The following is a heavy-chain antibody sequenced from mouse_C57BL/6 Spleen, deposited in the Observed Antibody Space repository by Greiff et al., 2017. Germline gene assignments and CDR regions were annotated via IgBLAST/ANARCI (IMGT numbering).Heavy chain of an antibody. CDR2: IYPGDGDT. J-gene: IGHJ2*01. V-gene: IGHV1-82*01. D-gene: IGHD1-1*01. CDR3: ARSSTVVDGDY. CDR1: GYAFSSSW. Sequence: QVQLQQSGPELVKPGASVKISCKASGYAFSSSWMNWVKQRPGKGLEWIGRIYPGDGDTNYNGKFKGKATLTADKSSSTAYMQLSSLTSEDSAVYFCARSSTVVDGDYWGQGTTLTVSS.